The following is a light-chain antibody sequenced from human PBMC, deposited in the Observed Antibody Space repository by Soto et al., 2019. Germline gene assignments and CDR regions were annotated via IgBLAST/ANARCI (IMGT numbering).Light chain of an antibody. CDR3: QQTYVTPPWA. CDR1: QNINNY. V-gene: IGKV1-39*01. CDR2: AAA. Sequence: DIQMTQSPSSLSASVGDRVTMTCRASQNINNYLNWYQQKPGKAPKLLIFAAANLEIGIPSRFSGSGSGTDFTLSIINLQPEDFATYFCQQTYVTPPWAFGQGTKVEV. J-gene: IGKJ1*01.